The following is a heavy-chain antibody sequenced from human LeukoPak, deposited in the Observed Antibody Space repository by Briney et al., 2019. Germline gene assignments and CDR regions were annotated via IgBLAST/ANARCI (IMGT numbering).Heavy chain of an antibody. J-gene: IGHJ6*03. CDR2: IKQDGSEK. CDR3: ARDFRSSRGHYYLDV. Sequence: GGSLRLSCAASGFTFSSYWMSWVRQAPGKGLEWVANIKQDGSEKYYVDSVKGRFTISRDNAKNSLYLQMNSLRAEGTAVYYCARDFRSSRGHYYLDVWGKGTTVTVSS. CDR1: GFTFSSYW. D-gene: IGHD6-13*01. V-gene: IGHV3-7*01.